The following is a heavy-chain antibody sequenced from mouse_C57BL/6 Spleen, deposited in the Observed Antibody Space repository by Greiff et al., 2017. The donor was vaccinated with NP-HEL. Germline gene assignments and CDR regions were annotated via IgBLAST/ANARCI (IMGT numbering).Heavy chain of an antibody. J-gene: IGHJ2*01. CDR3: ARGGSRQRYFDY. CDR1: GYTFTTYP. V-gene: IGHV1-47*01. D-gene: IGHD3-2*01. Sequence: QVQLQQSGAELVKPGASVKMSCKASGYTFTTYPIEWMKQNHGKSLEWIGNFHPYNDDTKYNEKFKGKATLTVEKSSSAVYLGLSRLTSDDSAVYYCARGGSRQRYFDYWGQGTTLTVSS. CDR2: FHPYNDDT.